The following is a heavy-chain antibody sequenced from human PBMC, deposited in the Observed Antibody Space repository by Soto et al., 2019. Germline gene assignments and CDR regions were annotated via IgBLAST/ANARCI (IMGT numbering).Heavy chain of an antibody. CDR2: INPNSGGT. D-gene: IGHD6-13*01. J-gene: IGHJ4*02. CDR3: ARDKNSAADATLDY. CDR1: GYTFTCYY. Sequence: ASVKVSCKASGYTFTCYYMHWVRQAPGQGLEWMGWINPNSGGTNYAQKFQGWVTMTRDTSISTAYMELSRLRSDDTAVYYCARDKNSAADATLDYCGQGTLVTVSS. V-gene: IGHV1-2*04.